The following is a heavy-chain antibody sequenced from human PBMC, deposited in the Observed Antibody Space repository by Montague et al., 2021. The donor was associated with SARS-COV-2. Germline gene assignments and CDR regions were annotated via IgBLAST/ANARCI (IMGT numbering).Heavy chain of an antibody. V-gene: IGHV4-4*02. CDR3: ARTGSVRSGLDY. D-gene: IGHD3-10*01. CDR1: GDSISTDIW. J-gene: IGHJ4*02. CDR2: VFHTGGT. Sequence: SETLSLTCAVSGDSISTDIWWSWVRLPPGEDLVWVGEVFHTGGTKSKPSLKSRVSKSVDNSWNQFSLRVTSVTTAATAIYYWARTGSVRSGLDYWGQGTLVTVSS.